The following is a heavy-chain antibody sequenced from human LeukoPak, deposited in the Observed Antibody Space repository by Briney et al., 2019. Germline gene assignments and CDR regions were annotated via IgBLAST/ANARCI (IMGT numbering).Heavy chain of an antibody. CDR3: ARGSPRYCSSTSCSRYYYYGMDV. CDR2: IIPIFGTA. Sequence: GASVKVSCKASGGTFSSYAISWVRQAPGQGLEWMGGIIPIFGTANYAQKFQGRVTITADESTSTAYMELSSLRSEDTALYYCARGSPRYCSSTSCSRYYYYGMDVWGQGTTVTVSS. CDR1: GGTFSSYA. J-gene: IGHJ6*02. V-gene: IGHV1-69*13. D-gene: IGHD2-2*01.